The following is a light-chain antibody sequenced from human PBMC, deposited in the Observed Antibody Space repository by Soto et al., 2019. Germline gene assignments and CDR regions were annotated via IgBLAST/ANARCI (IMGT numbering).Light chain of an antibody. Sequence: QSVLTQPRSVSGSPGQSVTISCTGTSGDVGGYNYVSWYQQHPGKAPKLMIYDVSKRPSGVPDRFSGSKSGNTASLTISGLQAEDEADYYCCSYAGTYTHVLFGGGTKVTVL. CDR3: CSYAGTYTHVL. J-gene: IGLJ2*01. V-gene: IGLV2-11*01. CDR2: DVS. CDR1: SGDVGGYNY.